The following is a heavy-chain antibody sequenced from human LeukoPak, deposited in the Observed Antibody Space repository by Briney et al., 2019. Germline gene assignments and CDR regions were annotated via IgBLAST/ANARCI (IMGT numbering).Heavy chain of an antibody. CDR2: IYWDDAK. V-gene: IGHV2-5*02. CDR1: GFSLSTSGVG. Sequence: ESGPTLVKPTQTLTLTCTFSGFSLSTSGVGVGWFRQPPRKALEWLALIYWDDAKRYSPSLKNRLTITQDTPNKQVVLTMTNMDPVDTATYYCAHTVTYSLGDAFDIWGQGTMVTVSS. CDR3: AHTVTYSLGDAFDI. D-gene: IGHD2-15*01. J-gene: IGHJ3*02.